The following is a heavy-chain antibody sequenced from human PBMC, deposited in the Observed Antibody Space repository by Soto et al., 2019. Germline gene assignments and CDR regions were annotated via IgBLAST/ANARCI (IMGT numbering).Heavy chain of an antibody. Sequence: GSLRLSCAASGFTFSHAWMNWVRQAPGKGLEWVGQIKSKTDGGTTDYAAPVKGRFTISRDDSRNTLYLQINSLKTEDTAVYYCTTDVWTYTGSDYWSQGTLVTVSS. CDR3: TTDVWTYTGSDY. J-gene: IGHJ4*02. CDR1: GFTFSHAW. CDR2: IKSKTDGGTT. V-gene: IGHV3-15*07. D-gene: IGHD1-7*01.